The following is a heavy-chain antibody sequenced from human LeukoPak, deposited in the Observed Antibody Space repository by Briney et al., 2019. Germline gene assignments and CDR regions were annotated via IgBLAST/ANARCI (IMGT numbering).Heavy chain of an antibody. D-gene: IGHD1-14*01. CDR2: ISSSGSTT. V-gene: IGHV3-48*03. Sequence: VGSVRLFCEASGFNFSSYELHWARQAPGKGLEWVSYISSSGSTTHYADSAKGRFTISRDNSKNSLYLQMNSLRGEDTAVYYCAAKEGTRSDFDYWGQGTLVTVAS. CDR3: AAKEGTRSDFDY. CDR1: GFNFSSYE. J-gene: IGHJ4*02.